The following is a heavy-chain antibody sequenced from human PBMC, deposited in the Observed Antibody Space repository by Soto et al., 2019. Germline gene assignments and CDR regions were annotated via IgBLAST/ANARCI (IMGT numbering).Heavy chain of an antibody. CDR2: MSSSGVT. J-gene: IGHJ3*02. V-gene: IGHV4-4*07. Sequence: QVQLQESGPGLVKPSETLSLTCAVSGGSISNKNWSWIRQPAGKGLEWIGRMSSSGVTNYSPSFNSRVTMSVDQSKNQYSLKLSSVTATDAAVYYCARALDSSGWYGDDACDIWGQGTMVTDSS. D-gene: IGHD6-19*01. CDR3: ARALDSSGWYGDDACDI. CDR1: GGSISNKN.